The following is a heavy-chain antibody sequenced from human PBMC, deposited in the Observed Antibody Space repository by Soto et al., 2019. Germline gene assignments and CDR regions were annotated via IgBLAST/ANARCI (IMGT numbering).Heavy chain of an antibody. CDR3: AKVRGYTNVGHIS. Sequence: EVQLLESGGGLVQPGGSLRLSCAASGFTFSSYAMSWVRQAPGKGLEWVSAISASVSITYYADSVKGRFTISRDNSKNTLFLQMNSLRVEDTAVYYCAKVRGYTNVGHISWGQGTLVTVSS. J-gene: IGHJ5*02. D-gene: IGHD6-13*01. V-gene: IGHV3-23*01. CDR2: ISASVSIT. CDR1: GFTFSSYA.